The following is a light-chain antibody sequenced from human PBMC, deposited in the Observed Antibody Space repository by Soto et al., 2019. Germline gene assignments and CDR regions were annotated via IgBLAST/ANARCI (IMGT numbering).Light chain of an antibody. J-gene: IGLJ2*01. CDR3: PTRCTGSHEV. Sequence: QAVLTHSPSASASLGASVKLTCTLSSGHSNYAIAWHQQQPEKGTPYLMQLNSDGSHSTGDGIPDRFSGSSSGAERYLTIGILHWEDEGYYYWPTRCTGSHEVLGGGTKLTVL. CDR2: LNSDGSH. V-gene: IGLV4-69*01. CDR1: SGHSNYA.